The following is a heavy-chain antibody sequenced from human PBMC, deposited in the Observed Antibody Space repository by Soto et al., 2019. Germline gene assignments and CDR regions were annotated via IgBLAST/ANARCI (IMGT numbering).Heavy chain of an antibody. CDR1: GGSISSYY. V-gene: IGHV4-59*01. CDR3: ARAYGGYADY. Sequence: PSETLSLTCTVSGGSISSYYWSWIRQPPGKGLEWIGYIYYSGSTNYNPSLKSRVTISVETSKNQFSLKLSSVTAADTAVYYCARAYGGYADYWGQGALVTVSS. CDR2: IYYSGST. J-gene: IGHJ4*02. D-gene: IGHD5-12*01.